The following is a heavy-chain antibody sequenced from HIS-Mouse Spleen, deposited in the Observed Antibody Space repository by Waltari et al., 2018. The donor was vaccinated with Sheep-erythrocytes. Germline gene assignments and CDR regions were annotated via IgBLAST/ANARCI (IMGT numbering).Heavy chain of an antibody. J-gene: IGHJ4*02. CDR2: SYSGGRT. CDR1: GFTFSTYS. CDR3: ARVSGGNSNRFDY. D-gene: IGHD2-21*02. Sequence: EVQLVESGGGLVKPGGSLRLSCAASGFTFSTYSMNWVRQAPGKGLEWVSFSYSGGRTYYADSVKGRFTISRDNSKNTLYLQMNSLRAEDTAVYYCARVSGGNSNRFDYWGQGTLVTVSS. V-gene: IGHV3-66*01.